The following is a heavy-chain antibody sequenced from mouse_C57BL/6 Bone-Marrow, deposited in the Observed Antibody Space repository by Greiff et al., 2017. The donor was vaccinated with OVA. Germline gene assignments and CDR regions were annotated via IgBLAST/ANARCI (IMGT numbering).Heavy chain of an antibody. CDR3: ARGITTVVATKDAMDY. CDR2: ISYDGSN. D-gene: IGHD1-1*01. V-gene: IGHV3-6*01. CDR1: GYSITSGYY. Sequence: EVKVEESGPGLVKPSQSLSLTCSVTGYSITSGYYWNWIRQFPGNKLEWMGYISYDGSNNYNPSLKNRISITRDTSKNQFFLKLNSVTTEDTATYYCARGITTVVATKDAMDYCGQGTSVTVSS. J-gene: IGHJ4*01.